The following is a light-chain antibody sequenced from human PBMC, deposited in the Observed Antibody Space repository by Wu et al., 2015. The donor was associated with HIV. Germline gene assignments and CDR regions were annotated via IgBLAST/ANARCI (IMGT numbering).Light chain of an antibody. Sequence: VGDRITITWTGPVRAFSSFLAWYQQKPGKAPNLLIYAASTLQSGVPSRFRGSGSGTDFTLTITSLRPEDFATYYCQQLNSYPLTFGGGTKVEIK. V-gene: IGKV1-9*01. CDR3: QQLNSYPLT. CDR1: RAFSSF. J-gene: IGKJ4*01. CDR2: AAS.